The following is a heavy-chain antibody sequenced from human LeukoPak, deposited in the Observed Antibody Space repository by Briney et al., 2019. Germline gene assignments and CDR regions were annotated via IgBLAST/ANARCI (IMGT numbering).Heavy chain of an antibody. V-gene: IGHV4-31*03. J-gene: IGHJ4*02. CDR1: GGSISSGGYY. D-gene: IGHD6-13*01. CDR2: IYYSGST. Sequence: SQTLSLTCTVSGGSISSGGYYWSWIRQHPGKGLEWIGYIYYSGSTYYNPSLKSRVTISVDTSKNQFSLKLSSVTAADTAVYYCAREPSAAGSPFDYWGQGTLVTVS. CDR3: AREPSAAGSPFDY.